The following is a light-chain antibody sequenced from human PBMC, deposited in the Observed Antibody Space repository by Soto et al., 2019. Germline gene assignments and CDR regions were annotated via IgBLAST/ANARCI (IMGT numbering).Light chain of an antibody. Sequence: EIVLTQSPATLSLSPGERAPLSCRASQSVSSYLAWYQQKPGQAPRLLIYDASNRATGIPARFSGSGSGTDFTLTISRLEPEDFTVYHCQQYGDSPWTFGQGTKVDIK. CDR3: QQYGDSPWT. J-gene: IGKJ1*01. CDR2: DAS. CDR1: QSVSSY. V-gene: IGKV3-11*01.